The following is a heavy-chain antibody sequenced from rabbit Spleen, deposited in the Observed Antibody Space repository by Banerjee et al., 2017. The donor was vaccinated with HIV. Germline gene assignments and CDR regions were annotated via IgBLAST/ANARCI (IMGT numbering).Heavy chain of an antibody. CDR3: ARDTSSSFSSYGMDL. J-gene: IGHJ6*01. CDR1: GVSFSGNSY. Sequence: QSLEESGGDLVKPGASLTLTCIASGVSFSGNSYMCWVRQAPGKWLEWIACIDTGSSGFTYFASWAKGRFTISKTSSTTVTLQMTSLTAADTATYFCARDTSSSFSSYGMDLWGQGTLVTVS. CDR2: IDTGSSGFT. V-gene: IGHV1S40*01. D-gene: IGHD1-1*01.